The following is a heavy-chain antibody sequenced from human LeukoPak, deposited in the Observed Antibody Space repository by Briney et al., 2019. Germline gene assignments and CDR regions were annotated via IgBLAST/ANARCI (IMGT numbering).Heavy chain of an antibody. CDR3: AGDFGTPETYFDY. D-gene: IGHD3-16*01. J-gene: IGHJ4*02. CDR2: IWYDGSSE. V-gene: IGHV3-33*01. CDR1: GFTFSSYA. Sequence: GRSLRLSCAASGFTFSSYAMHWVRQAPGKGLEWVAVIWYDGSSEYYADSVKGRFTISRDHSKNTLYLQMNSLRAEDTAVYYCAGDFGTPETYFDYWGQGTLVTVSS.